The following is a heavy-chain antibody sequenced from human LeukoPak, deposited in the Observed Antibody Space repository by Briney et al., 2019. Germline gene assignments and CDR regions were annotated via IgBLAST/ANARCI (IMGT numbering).Heavy chain of an antibody. CDR2: ISYDGSNK. CDR1: GFTFSSYA. D-gene: IGHD6-13*01. CDR3: AREAGSSWTQFDY. V-gene: IGHV3-30*04. Sequence: PGGSLRLSCAASGFTFSSYAMHWVRQAPGKGLEWVAVISYDGSNKYYADSVKGRFTISRDNSKNTLYLQMNSLRAEDTAVYYCAREAGSSWTQFDYWGQGTLVTVSS. J-gene: IGHJ4*02.